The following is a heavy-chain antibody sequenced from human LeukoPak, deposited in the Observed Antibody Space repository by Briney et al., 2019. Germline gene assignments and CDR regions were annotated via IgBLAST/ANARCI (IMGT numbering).Heavy chain of an antibody. V-gene: IGHV3-48*02. CDR1: GFTFSSYS. CDR2: MSSSGSTI. Sequence: GGSLRLSCAASGFTFSSYSMNWVRQAPGKGLEWVSYMSSSGSTIYYADSVKGRFTISRDNAKNSLYLQMNSLRDEDTAVYYCARGGSGYGDYYYFYAMDVWGQGTTVTVSS. J-gene: IGHJ6*02. D-gene: IGHD3-22*01. CDR3: ARGGSGYGDYYYFYAMDV.